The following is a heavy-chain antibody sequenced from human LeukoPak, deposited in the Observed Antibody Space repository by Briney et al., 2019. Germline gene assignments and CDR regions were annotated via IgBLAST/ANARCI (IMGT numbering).Heavy chain of an antibody. Sequence: GASVKVSCKASGYTFANYYIHLVRQAPGQGLEWMGLINPSGGSTNYAQKFQGRVTMTRDTSTSTVYMELSSLRSEDTAVYYCARGPRITLVRGGQWYYYMDVWGKGTTVTISS. D-gene: IGHD3-10*01. CDR2: INPSGGST. CDR3: ARGPRITLVRGGQWYYYMDV. CDR1: GYTFANYY. V-gene: IGHV1-46*01. J-gene: IGHJ6*03.